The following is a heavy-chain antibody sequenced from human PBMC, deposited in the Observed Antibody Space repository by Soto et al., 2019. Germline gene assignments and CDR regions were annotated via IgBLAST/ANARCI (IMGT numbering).Heavy chain of an antibody. CDR1: GASMNSYH. CDR3: ARDQGVAAAGITWFDP. CDR2: IHSSGST. Sequence: ETLSLTCTVSGASMNSYHWSWIRQPAGKGLEWIGHIHSSGSTNYNPSLKSRVTMSVDTSKNQFSLRLMSLTAADTAVYYCARDQGVAAAGITWFDPWGQGSLVTVSS. D-gene: IGHD6-13*01. J-gene: IGHJ5*02. V-gene: IGHV4-4*07.